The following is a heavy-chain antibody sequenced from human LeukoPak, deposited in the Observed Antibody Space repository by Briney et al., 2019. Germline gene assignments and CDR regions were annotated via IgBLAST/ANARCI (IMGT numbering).Heavy chain of an antibody. V-gene: IGHV3-21*01. Sequence: LGGSLRLSCAASGFTFSTYSMNWVRQAPGKGLEWVSSISSSSSYIYYADSVKGRFTISRDNAKDSLYLQMNGLRAEDTAVYYCARDRSASIAVVTAEIDYWGQGTLVTVSS. D-gene: IGHD6-19*01. J-gene: IGHJ4*02. CDR3: ARDRSASIAVVTAEIDY. CDR2: ISSSSSYI. CDR1: GFTFSTYS.